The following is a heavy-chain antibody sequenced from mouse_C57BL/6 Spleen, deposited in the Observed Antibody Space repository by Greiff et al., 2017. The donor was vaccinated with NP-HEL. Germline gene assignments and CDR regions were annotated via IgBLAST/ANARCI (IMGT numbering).Heavy chain of an antibody. Sequence: EVKLVESGGGLVKPGGSLKLSCAASGFTFSSYTMSWVRQTPEKRLEWVATISGGGGNTYYPDSVKGRFTISRDNAKNTLYLQMSSLRSEDTALYYCARPAHYYAMDYWGQGTSVTVSS. CDR1: GFTFSSYT. CDR3: ARPAHYYAMDY. J-gene: IGHJ4*01. V-gene: IGHV5-9*01. CDR2: ISGGGGNT.